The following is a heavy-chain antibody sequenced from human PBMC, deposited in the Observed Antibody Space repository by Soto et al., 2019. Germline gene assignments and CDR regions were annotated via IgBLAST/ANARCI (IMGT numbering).Heavy chain of an antibody. J-gene: IGHJ5*02. CDR1: GGSISSYY. Sequence: QVQLQESGPGLMKPSETLSLICTVSGGSISSYYWSWIRQCAGKGLEWIGDIYYSGSTKYNPSLKSRVTILLDTSKNQFSLKLTSVTAADTAVYYCARGGMDTTMVTNWFDPWGQGTLVTVSS. CDR3: ARGGMDTTMVTNWFDP. CDR2: IYYSGST. V-gene: IGHV4-59*01. D-gene: IGHD5-18*01.